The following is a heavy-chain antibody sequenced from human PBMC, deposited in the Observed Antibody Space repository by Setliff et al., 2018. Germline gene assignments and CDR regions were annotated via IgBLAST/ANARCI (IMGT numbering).Heavy chain of an antibody. Sequence: ASVKVSCKASGYTFTSYAMHWVRQAPGQGLEWMGWISAYNGNTNYAQKFQGRVTMTRDTSTSTVYMELSSLRSEDTAVYYCARDTGREYYYDSSGYQDYWGQGTLVTVSS. CDR1: GYTFTSYA. J-gene: IGHJ4*02. CDR2: ISAYNGNT. CDR3: ARDTGREYYYDSSGYQDY. V-gene: IGHV1-3*01. D-gene: IGHD3-22*01.